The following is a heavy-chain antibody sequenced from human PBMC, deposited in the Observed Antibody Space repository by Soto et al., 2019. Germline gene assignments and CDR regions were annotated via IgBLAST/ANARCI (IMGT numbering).Heavy chain of an antibody. CDR1: GYSFTSLH. CDR3: ARGSPGPVDH. CDR2: MNPHSGET. D-gene: IGHD3-10*01. Sequence: QVQLVQSGAEVRRPGASVKVSCKASGYSFTSLHFNWVRQATGQGLEWIGWMNPHSGETGYAQRFQGRVTMTRDNSLSTAYMELRSLTSHDTAVYFCARGSPGPVDHWGQGTLVTVSS. V-gene: IGHV1-8*01. J-gene: IGHJ4*02.